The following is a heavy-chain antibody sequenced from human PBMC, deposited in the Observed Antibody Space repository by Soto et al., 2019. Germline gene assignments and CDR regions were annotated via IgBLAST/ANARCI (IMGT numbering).Heavy chain of an antibody. CDR1: GGSISSYY. CDR3: AKLPWADYGGIFDP. V-gene: IGHV4-59*01. Sequence: SETLSLTCTVSGGSISSYYWSWIRQPPGKGLEWIGYIYYTGTTNYNPSLKSRVTISVDTSKNQFSLKLSSVTAADTAAYYCAKLPWADYGGIFDPWGQGTLVTVS. D-gene: IGHD4-17*01. CDR2: IYYTGTT. J-gene: IGHJ5*02.